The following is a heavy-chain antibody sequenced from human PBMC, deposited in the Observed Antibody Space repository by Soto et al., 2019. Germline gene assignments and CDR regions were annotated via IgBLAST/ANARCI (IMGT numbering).Heavy chain of an antibody. J-gene: IGHJ5*02. D-gene: IGHD2-15*01. V-gene: IGHV1-46*01. Sequence: QVQLVQSGAEVKKPGASVKVSCKASGYTFTSYYMHWVRQAPGQGLEWMGIINPSGGSTSYAQKFQGRVTMTRDTSTSTVYMELSSLRSEDTAVYYCARDSDEMEKLMVAATDWFDPWGQGTLVTVSS. CDR3: ARDSDEMEKLMVAATDWFDP. CDR1: GYTFTSYY. CDR2: INPSGGST.